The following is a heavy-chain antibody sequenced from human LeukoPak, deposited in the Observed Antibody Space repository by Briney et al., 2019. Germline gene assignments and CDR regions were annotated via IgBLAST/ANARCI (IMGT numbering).Heavy chain of an antibody. D-gene: IGHD6-19*01. CDR2: IFYSGST. Sequence: SETLSLTCTVSGDSISSSSYCWDWIRQPPGKGLEWIGYIFYSGSTNYNPSLKSRVTISVDTSKNQFSLKLSSVTAADTAVYYCARESRGWSYFDYWGQGTLVTVSS. V-gene: IGHV4-61*01. J-gene: IGHJ4*02. CDR1: GDSISSSSYC. CDR3: ARESRGWSYFDY.